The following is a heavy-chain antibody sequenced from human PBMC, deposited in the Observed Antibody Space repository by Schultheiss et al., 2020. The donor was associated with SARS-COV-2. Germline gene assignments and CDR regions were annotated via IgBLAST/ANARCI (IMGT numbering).Heavy chain of an antibody. CDR3: LGRKGYFDY. CDR1: GVTFSSYG. Sequence: GGSLRLSCVDSGVTFSSYGMHWVRQAPGKGLEWVAVISYDGSNKYYADSVKGRFTISRDNARNSVYLQMSSLKTEDTAVRQSLGRKGYFDYWAQGTLVTVSS. V-gene: IGHV3-30*03. CDR2: ISYDGSNK. J-gene: IGHJ4*02. D-gene: IGHD3-3*02.